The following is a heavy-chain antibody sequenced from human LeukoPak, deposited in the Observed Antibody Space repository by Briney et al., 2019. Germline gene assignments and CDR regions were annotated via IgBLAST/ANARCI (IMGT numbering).Heavy chain of an antibody. CDR3: ARDRVHYDSSGYYDY. V-gene: IGHV1-2*02. D-gene: IGHD3-22*01. CDR2: INPNSGGT. CDR1: GYTFTGYY. Sequence: ASVKVSCKASGYTFTGYYMHWVRQAPGQGLEWMGWINPNSGGTNYAQKFQGRVTMTRDTSISTAYMELSRLRSDDTAVYYCARDRVHYDSSGYYDYWGQGTLVTVSS. J-gene: IGHJ4*02.